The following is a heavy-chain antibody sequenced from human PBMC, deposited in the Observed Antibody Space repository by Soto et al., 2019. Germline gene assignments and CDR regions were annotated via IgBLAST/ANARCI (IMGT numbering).Heavy chain of an antibody. Sequence: QVHLQETGPGLVKPSETLSLTCTVSGGAISTYYWTWIRQPAGKGLEWIGRIYSSGSTKYNPSLQSRVTMSLDTSNNQFSLSLTSVSAADTAVYYCARGQRFSDWFDPWGQRTLVTVSS. V-gene: IGHV4-4*07. CDR3: ARGQRFSDWFDP. CDR2: IYSSGST. D-gene: IGHD3-3*01. J-gene: IGHJ5*02. CDR1: GGAISTYY.